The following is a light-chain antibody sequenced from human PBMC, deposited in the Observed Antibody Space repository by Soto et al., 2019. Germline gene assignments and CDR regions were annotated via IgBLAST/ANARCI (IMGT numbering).Light chain of an antibody. CDR2: GAS. V-gene: IGKV3-15*01. Sequence: EVVLTQSPCTLSLSPGERATLSCRASQSVSSSYLAWYQQKPGQAPRLLIHGASTRAPGFPARFSGSGSGTDFTLTISSLQSEDFAVYYCQQYDNWPWTFGQGTKVDIK. J-gene: IGKJ1*01. CDR3: QQYDNWPWT. CDR1: QSVSSSY.